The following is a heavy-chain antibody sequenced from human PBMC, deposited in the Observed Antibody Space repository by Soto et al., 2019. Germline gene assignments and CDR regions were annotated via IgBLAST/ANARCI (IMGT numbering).Heavy chain of an antibody. CDR1: GGTFSSYA. D-gene: IGHD3-22*01. Sequence: SVKVSCKASGGTFSSYAISWVRQAPGQGLEWMGGIIPIFGTANYAQKFQGRVTITADESTSTAYMELSSLRSEDTAVYYCAREVSSGSYGMDVWGQGTTVTVSS. V-gene: IGHV1-69*13. CDR2: IIPIFGTA. CDR3: AREVSSGSYGMDV. J-gene: IGHJ6*02.